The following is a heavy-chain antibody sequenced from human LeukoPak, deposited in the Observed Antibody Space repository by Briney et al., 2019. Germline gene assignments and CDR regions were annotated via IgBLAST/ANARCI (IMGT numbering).Heavy chain of an antibody. CDR1: GYTFTGYY. CDR3: ASGAVYTAMVPDPLDY. D-gene: IGHD5-18*01. Sequence: ASVTVSCKASGYTFTGYYMHWVRQAPGQGLAWMGWINPNSGGTNYAQKFQGRVTMTRDTSISTAYMELSRLRSDDTAVYYCASGAVYTAMVPDPLDYWGQGTLVTVSS. J-gene: IGHJ4*02. V-gene: IGHV1-2*02. CDR2: INPNSGGT.